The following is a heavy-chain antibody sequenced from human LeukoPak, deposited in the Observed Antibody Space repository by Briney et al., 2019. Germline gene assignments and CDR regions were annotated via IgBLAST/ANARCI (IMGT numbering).Heavy chain of an antibody. CDR2: IYNGGII. J-gene: IGHJ4*02. V-gene: IGHV4-4*07. CDR3: ARVPPSVDSSGYYTLGYFDY. D-gene: IGHD3-22*01. CDR1: GDSISRYY. Sequence: SETLSLTCTVSGDSISRYYWSWIRQPAGKGLEWIGRIYNGGIITYNPSLKSRVTMSIDTSNNQFSLRLRFVTAADTAVYYCARVPPSVDSSGYYTLGYFDYWGQGTLVTVSS.